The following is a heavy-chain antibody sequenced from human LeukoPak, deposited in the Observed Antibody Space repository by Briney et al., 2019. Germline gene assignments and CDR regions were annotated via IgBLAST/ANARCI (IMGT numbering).Heavy chain of an antibody. Sequence: AGGSLRLSCAASGFTFSRYAMTWVRQAPGKGLEWVSTISSSAGMTYYADSVKGRFTMSRDNSKNTLNLQMNSLRAEDTAVYYCAKVTALISFGGVLDYWGLGTLVTVSS. CDR1: GFTFSRYA. J-gene: IGHJ4*02. D-gene: IGHD3-16*01. CDR2: ISSSAGMT. V-gene: IGHV3-23*01. CDR3: AKVTALISFGGVLDY.